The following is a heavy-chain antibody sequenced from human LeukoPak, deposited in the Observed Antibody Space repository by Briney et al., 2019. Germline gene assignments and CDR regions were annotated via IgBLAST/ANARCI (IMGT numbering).Heavy chain of an antibody. CDR1: GGTFSSYA. J-gene: IGHJ4*02. CDR3: ARDGPRWFGELWGYYFDY. Sequence: SVRVSCKASGGTFSSYAISWVRQAPGQGLEWMGRIIPVFGTANYARKFQGRVTITTDESTSTAYMELSSLRSEDTAVYYCARDGPRWFGELWGYYFDYWGQGTLVTVSS. D-gene: IGHD3-10*01. CDR2: IIPVFGTA. V-gene: IGHV1-69*05.